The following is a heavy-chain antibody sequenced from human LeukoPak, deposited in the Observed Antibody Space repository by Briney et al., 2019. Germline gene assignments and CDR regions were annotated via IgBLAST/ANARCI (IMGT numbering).Heavy chain of an antibody. D-gene: IGHD5-18*01. J-gene: IGHJ5*02. CDR2: IYYSGST. CDR3: ARGHSYGFSVWFDP. V-gene: IGHV4-61*01. Sequence: PSETLSLTCTVSGGSVSSGSYYWSWIRQPPGKGLEWTGYIYYSGSTNYNPSLKSRVTISVDTSKNQFSLKLSSVTAADTAVYYCARGHSYGFSVWFDPWGQGTLVTVSS. CDR1: GGSVSSGSYY.